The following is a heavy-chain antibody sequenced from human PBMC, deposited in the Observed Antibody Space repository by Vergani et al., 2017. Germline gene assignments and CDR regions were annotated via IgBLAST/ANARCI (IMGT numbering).Heavy chain of an antibody. J-gene: IGHJ6*02. CDR2: VNQDGSEK. Sequence: VQLVESEGGVVQPGRSLTLSCVASGFTFSSHGMHWVRQAPGKGLEWVANVNQDGSEKYYVDSVRGRFTISRDNAKNSIYLQMNSLRAEDTAVYFCVRVPLIRRGSGNYGINNDHGMDVWGQGTTVIVSS. D-gene: IGHD3-10*01. CDR1: GFTFSSHG. CDR3: VRVPLIRRGSGNYGINNDHGMDV. V-gene: IGHV3-7*01.